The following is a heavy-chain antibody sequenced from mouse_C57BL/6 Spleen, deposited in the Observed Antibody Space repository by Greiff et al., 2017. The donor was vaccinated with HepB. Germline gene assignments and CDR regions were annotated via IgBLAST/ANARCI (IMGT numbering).Heavy chain of an antibody. CDR2: ISYDGSN. CDR3: AREEKLSPGFAY. V-gene: IGHV3-6*01. D-gene: IGHD1-1*02. Sequence: EVKLMESGPGLVKPSQSLSLTCSVTGYSITSGYYWNWIRQFPGNKLEWMGYISYDGSNNYNPSLKNRISITRDTSKNQFFLKLNSVTTEDTATYYCAREEKLSPGFAYWGQGTLVTVSA. J-gene: IGHJ3*01. CDR1: GYSITSGYY.